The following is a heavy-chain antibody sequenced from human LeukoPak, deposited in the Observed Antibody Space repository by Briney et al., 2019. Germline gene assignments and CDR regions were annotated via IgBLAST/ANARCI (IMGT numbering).Heavy chain of an antibody. V-gene: IGHV3-23*01. D-gene: IGHD2-15*01. CDR2: MSSSDDGR. CDR1: GFSLEVYN. Sequence: GGPLRFSCAASGFSLEVYNLGWVRKAPGKGLEGVSAMSSSDDGRYYAASVRGRFTISRDTSRSTLYLQMNSLRAEDAAVYYCAKAPVTSCRGAFCYPFDYWGQGTLVTVSS. J-gene: IGHJ4*02. CDR3: AKAPVTSCRGAFCYPFDY.